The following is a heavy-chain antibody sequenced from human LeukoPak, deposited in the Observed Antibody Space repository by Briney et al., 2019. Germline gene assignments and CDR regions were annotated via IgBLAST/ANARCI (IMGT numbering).Heavy chain of an antibody. D-gene: IGHD3-10*01. CDR2: IKQDGSEK. CDR1: GFTFSSYW. CDR3: ARDRYPYGSGSYSPFDY. Sequence: GGSLRLSCAASGFTFSSYWMSWVRQAPGKGLEWVANIKQDGSEKYYVDSVKGRFTISRDNAKNSLYLQMNSLRAEDTAVYYCARDRYPYGSGSYSPFDYWGQGTLVTVSS. J-gene: IGHJ4*02. V-gene: IGHV3-7*01.